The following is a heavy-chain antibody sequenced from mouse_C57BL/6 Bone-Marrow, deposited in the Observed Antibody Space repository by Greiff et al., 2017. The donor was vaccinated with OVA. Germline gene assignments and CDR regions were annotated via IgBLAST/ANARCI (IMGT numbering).Heavy chain of an antibody. J-gene: IGHJ1*03. Sequence: EVKVVESGGGLVQPKGSLKLSCAASGFSFNTYAMNWVRQAPGKGLEWVARIRSKSNNYATYYADSVKDRFTISRDDSESMLYLQMNNLKTEDTAMYYCVNYFYWYFDVWGTGTTVTVSS. CDR1: GFSFNTYA. CDR3: VNYFYWYFDV. V-gene: IGHV10-1*01. CDR2: IRSKSNNYAT. D-gene: IGHD1-1*01.